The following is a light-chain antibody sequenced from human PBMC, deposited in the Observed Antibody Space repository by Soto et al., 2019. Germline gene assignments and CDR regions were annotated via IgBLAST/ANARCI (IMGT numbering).Light chain of an antibody. CDR1: SDVGAYRY. J-gene: IGLJ2*01. V-gene: IGLV2-14*01. Sequence: QPALTQPASVSGSPGQSITISCTGSDVGAYRYVSWYQQHPGKAPRLMIYDVSNRPSGVSDRFSGSKSGNTASLTISGLQPEDEAYFFCSSYTGGNARVVFGGGTKLTVL. CDR3: SSYTGGNARVV. CDR2: DVS.